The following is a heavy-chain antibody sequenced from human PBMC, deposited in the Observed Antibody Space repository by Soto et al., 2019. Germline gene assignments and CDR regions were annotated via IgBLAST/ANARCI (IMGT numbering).Heavy chain of an antibody. D-gene: IGHD3-22*01. CDR1: VYSFATYG. V-gene: IGHV1-18*04. CDR2: ISAHNGDT. CDR3: ATEPIYYNDGSGYYPLGH. Sequence: QVQLVQSGAEVKKPGASVKVSCKASVYSFATYGFSWVRQAPGQGLACVGWISAHNGDTHYSQKFQGRVTLTTDTSTNTGYMELRSLTSDDTAVYFCATEPIYYNDGSGYYPLGHWGQGTLVTVSS. J-gene: IGHJ4*02.